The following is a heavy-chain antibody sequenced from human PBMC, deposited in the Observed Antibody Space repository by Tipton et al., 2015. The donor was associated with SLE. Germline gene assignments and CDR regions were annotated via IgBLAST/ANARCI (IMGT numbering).Heavy chain of an antibody. D-gene: IGHD4-17*01. Sequence: TLSLTCTVSGGSIGSSGYYWGWIRQPPGKGLEWIGSIYYSGSTYYNPSLESRATISLDTSKNHFSLKLSSVTAADTAVYYCARLPTGFPNWFDPWGQGTLVTVSS. CDR2: IYYSGST. CDR3: ARLPTGFPNWFDP. CDR1: GGSIGSSGYY. J-gene: IGHJ5*02. V-gene: IGHV4-39*01.